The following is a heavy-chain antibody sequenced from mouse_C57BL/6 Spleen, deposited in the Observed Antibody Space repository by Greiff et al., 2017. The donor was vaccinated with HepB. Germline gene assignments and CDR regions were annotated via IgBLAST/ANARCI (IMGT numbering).Heavy chain of an antibody. J-gene: IGHJ3*01. V-gene: IGHV1-26*01. CDR1: GYTFTDYY. CDR2: INPNNGGT. CDR3: ARHNWPAWFAY. Sequence: EVQLQQSGPELVKPGASVKISCKASGYTFTDYYMNWVKQSHGKSLEWIGDINPNNGGTSYNQKFKGKATLTVDKSSSTAYMELRSLTSEDSAVYYCARHNWPAWFAYWGQGTLVTVSA. D-gene: IGHD4-1*01.